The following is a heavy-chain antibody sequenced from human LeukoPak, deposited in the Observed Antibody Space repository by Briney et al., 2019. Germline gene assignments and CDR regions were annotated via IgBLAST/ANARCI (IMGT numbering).Heavy chain of an antibody. Sequence: GGSLRLSCAASGFSFSDYWMNWVRQAPGKGLEWVANIREDGSVKNYVDSVRGRFTISRDNAKNTLYLQMNSLRAEDTAVYYCARVSSSSWWALDYWGQGTLVTVSS. CDR2: IREDGSVK. CDR1: GFSFSDYW. CDR3: ARVSSSSWWALDY. J-gene: IGHJ4*02. D-gene: IGHD6-13*01. V-gene: IGHV3-7*01.